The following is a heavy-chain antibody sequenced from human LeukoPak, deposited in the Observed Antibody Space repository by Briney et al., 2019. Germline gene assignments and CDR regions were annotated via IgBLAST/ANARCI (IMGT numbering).Heavy chain of an antibody. CDR1: GGTFSSYA. Sequence: WASVKVSCKASGGTFSSYAISWVRQAPGQGLEWMGRIIPILGIANYAQKFQGRVTITADKSTSTAYMELSSLRSEDTAVYYCARDLEYDSSGTNWFDPWGQGTLVTVSS. D-gene: IGHD3-22*01. J-gene: IGHJ5*02. CDR2: IIPILGIA. V-gene: IGHV1-69*04. CDR3: ARDLEYDSSGTNWFDP.